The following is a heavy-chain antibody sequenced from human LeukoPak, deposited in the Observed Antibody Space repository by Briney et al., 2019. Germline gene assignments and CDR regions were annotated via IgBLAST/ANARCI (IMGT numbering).Heavy chain of an antibody. D-gene: IGHD5-12*01. V-gene: IGHV3-9*01. J-gene: IGHJ4*02. CDR2: ISWNSGSI. Sequence: GGSLRHSCAASGFTFDDYAMHWVRQAPGKGLEWVSGISWNSGSIGYADSVKGRFTISRDNAKNSLYLQMNSLRAEDTALYYCAKGTLGDYDSSHFDYWGQGTLDTVSS. CDR1: GFTFDDYA. CDR3: AKGTLGDYDSSHFDY.